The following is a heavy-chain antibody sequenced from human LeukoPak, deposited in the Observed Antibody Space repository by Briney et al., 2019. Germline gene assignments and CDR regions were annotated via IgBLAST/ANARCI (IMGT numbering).Heavy chain of an antibody. J-gene: IGHJ4*02. D-gene: IGHD4-11*01. CDR1: SDSISSNY. Sequence: SETLSLTCTVSSDSISSNYWTWIRQPPGKGLEWIGYIYYSGRTNYNPSLKGRVTISVDTSKNQFSLKLSSVTAADTAVYYCARDPYSDYGHLFDYWGQGTLVTVSS. CDR3: ARDPYSDYGHLFDY. CDR2: IYYSGRT. V-gene: IGHV4-59*01.